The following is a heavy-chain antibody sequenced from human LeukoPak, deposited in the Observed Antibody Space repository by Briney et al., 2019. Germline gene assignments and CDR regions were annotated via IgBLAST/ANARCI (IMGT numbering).Heavy chain of an antibody. J-gene: IGHJ4*02. Sequence: GGSLRLSCAATGFTFSSYWMSWVRQAPGKGLEWVANIKQDGSEKYYVDSVKGQFTISRDNAKNSLYLQMNSLRAEDTAVYYCAREVAAAGTSVYYFDYWGQGTLVTVSS. V-gene: IGHV3-7*03. CDR2: IKQDGSEK. D-gene: IGHD6-13*01. CDR1: GFTFSSYW. CDR3: AREVAAAGTSVYYFDY.